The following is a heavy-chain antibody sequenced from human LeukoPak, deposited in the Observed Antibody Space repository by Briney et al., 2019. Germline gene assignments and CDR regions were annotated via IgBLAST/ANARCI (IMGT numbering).Heavy chain of an antibody. CDR1: GFTFSSYE. Sequence: GGSLGLSCAASGFTFSSYEMNWVRQAPGKGLEWVSYISSSGSTIYYADSVKGRFTISRDNSKNTLCLQMNSLRAEDTAIYYCVREMGGYPFDHWGQGTLVTVSS. D-gene: IGHD5-12*01. V-gene: IGHV3-48*03. CDR3: VREMGGYPFDH. J-gene: IGHJ4*02. CDR2: ISSSGSTI.